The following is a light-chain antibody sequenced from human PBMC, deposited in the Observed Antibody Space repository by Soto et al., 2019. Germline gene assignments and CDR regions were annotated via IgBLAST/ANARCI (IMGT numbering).Light chain of an antibody. CDR2: KAS. J-gene: IGKJ3*01. V-gene: IGKV1-5*03. CDR1: QSISGW. CDR3: QQYDSYSRFT. Sequence: DIQMTQSTSTLSASVGDRVTITCRASQSISGWLAWYQQKPGKAPNLLIYKASSLERGVPSRFSGSGSGTEFPLTISSLQLDDFATYYCQQYDSYSRFTFGPGTKVDIK.